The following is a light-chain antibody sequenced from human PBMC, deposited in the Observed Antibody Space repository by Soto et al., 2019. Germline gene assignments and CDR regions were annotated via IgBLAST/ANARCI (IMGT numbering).Light chain of an antibody. J-gene: IGKJ1*01. Sequence: EIVLTQSPGTLSLSPRERATLSCRASQSVSSNYLAWYQHKPCQAPRLLIYGASSRAPGIPDRFSGSGSGTDFTLTISRLEPDDFAVYYCQQYAASPRTFGQGTQVEVK. CDR1: QSVSSNY. CDR3: QQYAASPRT. V-gene: IGKV3-20*01. CDR2: GAS.